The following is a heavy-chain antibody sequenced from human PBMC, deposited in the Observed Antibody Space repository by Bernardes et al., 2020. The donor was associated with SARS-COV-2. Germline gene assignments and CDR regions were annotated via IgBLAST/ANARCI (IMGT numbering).Heavy chain of an antibody. CDR3: ARVERSYDFWSGYYMDV. CDR1: GFTFSDYY. D-gene: IGHD3-3*01. V-gene: IGHV3-11*05. J-gene: IGHJ6*03. CDR2: ISSSSSYT. Sequence: GGSLRLSCAASGFTFSDYYMSWIRQAPGKGLEWVSYISSSSSYTNYADSVKGRFTISRDNAKNSLYLQMNSLRAEDTAVYYCARVERSYDFWSGYYMDVWGKGTTVTVSS.